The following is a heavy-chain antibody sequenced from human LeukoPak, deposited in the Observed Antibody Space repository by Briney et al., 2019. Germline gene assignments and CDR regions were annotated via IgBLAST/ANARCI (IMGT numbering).Heavy chain of an antibody. CDR2: IIPIFGKA. CDR1: GGTFSSYA. Sequence: SVKVSCKSSGGTFSSYAISWVRQAPGQRLEWMGGIIPIFGKANYAQKFQGRVTVTADESTSTAYMELSSLRSEDTAVYYCARSYGDYWFDPWGQGTLVTVSS. V-gene: IGHV1-69*01. J-gene: IGHJ5*02. CDR3: ARSYGDYWFDP. D-gene: IGHD4-17*01.